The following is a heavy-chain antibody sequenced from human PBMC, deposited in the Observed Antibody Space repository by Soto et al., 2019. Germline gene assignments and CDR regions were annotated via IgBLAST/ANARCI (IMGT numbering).Heavy chain of an antibody. CDR3: AKILGHYDFWSGYYFD. D-gene: IGHD3-3*01. J-gene: IGHJ4*02. V-gene: IGHV3-23*01. CDR1: GFTFSSYA. CDR2: ISGSGGST. Sequence: PGGSLRRYSVASGFTFSSYAMSWVRQAPGKGLEWVSAISGSGGSTYYADSVKGRFTISGDNSKNTLYLQMNSLRAEDTAVYYCAKILGHYDFWSGYYFDWGQGTLVTVSS.